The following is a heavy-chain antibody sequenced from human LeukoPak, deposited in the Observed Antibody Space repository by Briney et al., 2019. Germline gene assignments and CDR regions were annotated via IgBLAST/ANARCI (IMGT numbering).Heavy chain of an antibody. CDR3: AREFGSWLE. D-gene: IGHD6-13*01. CDR2: IFGNGDTT. CDR1: GFTFSRYW. Sequence: GGSLRLSCEASGFTFSRYWMHWVRQAPGKGLEWVSIIFGNGDTTYYADSVKGRFTISRDNSKNTLYLQMNSLRAEDTAVYYCAREFGSWLEWGQGTLVTVSS. J-gene: IGHJ4*02. V-gene: IGHV3-53*01.